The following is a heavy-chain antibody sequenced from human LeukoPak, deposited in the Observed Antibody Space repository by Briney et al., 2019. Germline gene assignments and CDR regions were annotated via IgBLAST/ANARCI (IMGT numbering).Heavy chain of an antibody. V-gene: IGHV3-23*01. Sequence: PGWSLRLSCAASGFTFSNYGMHRVRQAPGKGLEWVSTISGSGKITYYAGSVKGRFTISRDNSKNTLYLQMNSLRAEDTAVYYCAKWRMGDDFWRKNYFDYWGQGTLVTVSS. D-gene: IGHD3/OR15-3a*01. CDR3: AKWRMGDDFWRKNYFDY. CDR1: GFTFSNYG. J-gene: IGHJ4*02. CDR2: ISGSGKIT.